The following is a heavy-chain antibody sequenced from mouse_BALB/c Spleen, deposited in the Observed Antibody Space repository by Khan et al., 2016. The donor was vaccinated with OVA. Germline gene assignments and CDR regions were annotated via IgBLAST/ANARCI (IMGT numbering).Heavy chain of an antibody. V-gene: IGHV2-2*02. CDR1: GFSLNNYS. Sequence: QVQLQQSGPGLVQPSQSLSITCTVSGFSLNNYSVHWVRQSPGKGLEWLGVIWSAGSTDYNAAFISRLTISTDNSRSQVFFKMNSLQPKDTAIYYCARRGKEYGRGALFAYWGQGTLVTVSA. D-gene: IGHD1-2*01. CDR3: ARRGKEYGRGALFAY. CDR2: IWSAGST. J-gene: IGHJ3*01.